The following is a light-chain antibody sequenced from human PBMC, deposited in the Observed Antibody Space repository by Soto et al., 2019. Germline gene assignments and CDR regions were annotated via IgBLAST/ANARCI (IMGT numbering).Light chain of an antibody. J-gene: IGKJ1*01. CDR2: DAS. V-gene: IGKV3-20*01. CDR1: QSVSSY. CDR3: QQYGSSRT. Sequence: EVVLTQSPATLSLSPGERATLSFRASQSVSSYLAWYQQKPGQAPRLLIYDASNRATGIPARFSGSGYGTDFTLTISRLEPEDFAVYYCQQYGSSRTFGQGTKVDIK.